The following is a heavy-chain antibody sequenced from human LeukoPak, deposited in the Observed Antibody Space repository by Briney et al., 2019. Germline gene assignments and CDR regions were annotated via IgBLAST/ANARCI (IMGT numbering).Heavy chain of an antibody. Sequence: SETLSLTCAVYGGSFSGYYWSWIRQPPGKGLEWIGEINHSGSTNYNPSLKSRVTISVDTSKNQFSLKLSSVTAADTAVYYCARVARSGYAGYWGQGTLVTVSS. CDR2: INHSGST. D-gene: IGHD5-12*01. V-gene: IGHV4-34*01. J-gene: IGHJ4*02. CDR1: GGSFSGYY. CDR3: ARVARSGYAGY.